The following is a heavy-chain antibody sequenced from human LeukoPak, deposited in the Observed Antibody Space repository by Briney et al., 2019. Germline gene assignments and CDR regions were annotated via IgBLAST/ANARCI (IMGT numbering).Heavy chain of an antibody. Sequence: GESLKISCKGSGYSFTSYWIGWVRQMPGIGLEWMGIIYPGYSDTRYSPSFQGQVTISADKSISTAYLQWSSLKASDTAMYYCARHRRYYYDSSGYTVDAFDIWGQGTMVTVSS. D-gene: IGHD3-22*01. V-gene: IGHV5-51*01. J-gene: IGHJ3*02. CDR2: IYPGYSDT. CDR3: ARHRRYYYDSSGYTVDAFDI. CDR1: GYSFTSYW.